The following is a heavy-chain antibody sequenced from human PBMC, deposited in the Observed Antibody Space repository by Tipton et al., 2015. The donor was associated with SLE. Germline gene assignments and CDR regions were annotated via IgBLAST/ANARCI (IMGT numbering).Heavy chain of an antibody. Sequence: SLRLSCAASGFTFDDYGMSWVRQAPGKGLEWVSGINWNGGSTGYADSVKGRFTISRDNAKNSLYLQMNSLRAEDTAVYYCARDSSYYDSSGYYYFDYWGQGTLVTVSS. CDR1: GFTFDDYG. J-gene: IGHJ4*02. V-gene: IGHV3-20*04. D-gene: IGHD3-22*01. CDR3: ARDSSYYDSSGYYYFDY. CDR2: INWNGGST.